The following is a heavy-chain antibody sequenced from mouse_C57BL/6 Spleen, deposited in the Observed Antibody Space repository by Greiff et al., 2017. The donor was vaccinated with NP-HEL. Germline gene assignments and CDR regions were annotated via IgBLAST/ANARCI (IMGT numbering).Heavy chain of an antibody. CDR2: INPYNGGT. Sequence: EVKLQESGPVLVKPGASVKMSCKASGYTFTDYYMNWVKQSHGKSLEWIGVINPYNGGTSYNQKFKGKATLTVDKSSSTAYMELNSLTSEDSAVYYCASRGYDGYYYFDYWGQGTTLTVSS. J-gene: IGHJ2*01. D-gene: IGHD2-3*01. V-gene: IGHV1-19*01. CDR1: GYTFTDYY. CDR3: ASRGYDGYYYFDY.